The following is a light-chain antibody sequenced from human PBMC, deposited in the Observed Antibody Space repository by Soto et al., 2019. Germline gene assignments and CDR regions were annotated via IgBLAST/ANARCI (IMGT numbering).Light chain of an antibody. CDR1: MRDVGAYNL. J-gene: IGLJ3*02. CDR2: EVR. Sequence: QSALTQPASVSGSAGQSITISCSGTMRDVGAYNLVSWYQQHPGTAPKLIIYEVRNRPSGISSRFYGSRSGNTASLTISGLQSEDEGDYYCSAYTARSNLVFGGGTKVTVL. V-gene: IGLV2-14*01. CDR3: SAYTARSNLV.